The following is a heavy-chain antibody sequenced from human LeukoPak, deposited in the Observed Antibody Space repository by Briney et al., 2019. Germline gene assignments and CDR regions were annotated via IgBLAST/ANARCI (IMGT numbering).Heavy chain of an antibody. J-gene: IGHJ6*03. CDR3: ARGENTVTTKSGLSFYYYYMDV. CDR2: ISYDGSNK. Sequence: GGSLRLSCAASGFTFSSYAMHWVRQAPGKGLEWVAVISYDGSNKYYADSVKGRFTISRDNSKNTLYLQMNSLRAEDTAVYYCARGENTVTTKSGLSFYYYYMDVWGKGTTVTVSS. V-gene: IGHV3-30*04. D-gene: IGHD4-11*01. CDR1: GFTFSSYA.